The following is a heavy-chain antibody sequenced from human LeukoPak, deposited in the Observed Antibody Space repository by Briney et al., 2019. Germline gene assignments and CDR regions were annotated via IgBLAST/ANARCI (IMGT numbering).Heavy chain of an antibody. CDR2: ISSSSSYI. Sequence: PGGSLRLSCAASGFTFSSYSMNWVRQAPGKGLEWVSSISSSSSYIYYADSVKGRFTISRDNAKNSLYLQMNSLRAEDTAVYYCARGGSSWYEDYYCGMDVWGQGTTVTVSS. D-gene: IGHD6-13*01. V-gene: IGHV3-21*01. CDR3: ARGGSSWYEDYYCGMDV. CDR1: GFTFSSYS. J-gene: IGHJ6*02.